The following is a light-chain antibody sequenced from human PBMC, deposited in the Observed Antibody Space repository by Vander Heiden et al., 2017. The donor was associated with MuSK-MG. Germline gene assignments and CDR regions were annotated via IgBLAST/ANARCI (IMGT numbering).Light chain of an antibody. CDR1: QSISSS. J-gene: IGKJ4*01. Sequence: EIVLTQSPATLSLSPGERATLSCRASQSISSSLAWYQQKPGQAPRLLIYDASNRATGIPARFSGSGSGTDFTLTISSLEPEDLAVYYCQQRRDWPPTFGGGTKVAIK. CDR2: DAS. V-gene: IGKV3-11*01. CDR3: QQRRDWPPT.